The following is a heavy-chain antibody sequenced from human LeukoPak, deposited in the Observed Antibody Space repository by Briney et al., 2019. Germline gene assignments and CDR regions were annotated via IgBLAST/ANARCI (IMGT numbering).Heavy chain of an antibody. V-gene: IGHV3-21*01. D-gene: IGHD2-2*01. CDR3: ARADCSGSTCYLRRSWFDP. Sequence: GGSLRLSCVVSGFTFSSYPMSWVRQAPGKGLEWVSSISTSSRYIYYRDSVKGRFTISRDDAKNSLYLQMNSLRVEDTAVYYCARADCSGSTCYLRRSWFDPWGQGTLVTVSS. CDR2: ISTSSRYI. CDR1: GFTFSSYP. J-gene: IGHJ5*02.